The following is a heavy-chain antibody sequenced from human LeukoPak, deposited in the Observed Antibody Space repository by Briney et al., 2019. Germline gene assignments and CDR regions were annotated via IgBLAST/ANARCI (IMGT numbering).Heavy chain of an antibody. D-gene: IGHD5-24*01. V-gene: IGHV3-30*18. CDR2: ISYDGSNK. CDR3: AKGRRVVEMATFDY. J-gene: IGHJ4*02. Sequence: GGSLRLSCAASGFTFSSYGMHWVRQAPGKGLEWVAVISYDGSNKYYADSVKGRFTISRDNAKNSLYLQMNSLRAEDTAVYYCAKGRRVVEMATFDYWGQGTLVTVSS. CDR1: GFTFSSYG.